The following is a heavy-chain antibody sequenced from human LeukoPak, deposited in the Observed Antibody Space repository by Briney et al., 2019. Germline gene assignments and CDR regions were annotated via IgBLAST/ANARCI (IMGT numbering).Heavy chain of an antibody. Sequence: GGSLRLSCAASGFPFSTYAMSWVRQAPGMGLEGVSSISDGGDSTHYADSVEGRFTISRDNSKNTLYLQMNSLRAEDTALYYCVKFFLPYLAGGTGSRWGQGTLVTVSS. D-gene: IGHD3-10*01. CDR3: VKFFLPYLAGGTGSR. CDR1: GFPFSTYA. V-gene: IGHV3-23*01. J-gene: IGHJ4*02. CDR2: ISDGGDST.